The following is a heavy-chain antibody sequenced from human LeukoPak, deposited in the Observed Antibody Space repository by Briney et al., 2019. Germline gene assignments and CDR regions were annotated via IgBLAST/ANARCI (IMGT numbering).Heavy chain of an antibody. CDR3: ASTVAGPYYYYYGMDV. J-gene: IGHJ6*02. D-gene: IGHD6-19*01. CDR2: INHSGST. Sequence: SETLSLTCAVYGGSFSGYYWSWIRQPPGKGLEWIGEINHSGSTNYNPSLKSRVTISVDTSKNKFSLKLSSVTAADTAVYYCASTVAGPYYYYYGMDVWGQGTTVTVSS. V-gene: IGHV4-34*01. CDR1: GGSFSGYY.